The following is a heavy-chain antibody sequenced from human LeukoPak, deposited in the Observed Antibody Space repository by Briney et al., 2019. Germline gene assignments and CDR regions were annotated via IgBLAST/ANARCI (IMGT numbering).Heavy chain of an antibody. CDR3: AREGRFIGAALGY. Sequence: SETLSLTCTVSGGSISSSSYYWGWIRQPPGKGLEWIGSIYYSGSTYYNPSLKRRVTISVDTSKNQFSLKLSSVTAADTAVYYCAREGRFIGAALGYWGQGTLVTVSS. CDR2: IYYSGST. D-gene: IGHD6-13*01. J-gene: IGHJ4*02. CDR1: GGSISSSSYY. V-gene: IGHV4-39*02.